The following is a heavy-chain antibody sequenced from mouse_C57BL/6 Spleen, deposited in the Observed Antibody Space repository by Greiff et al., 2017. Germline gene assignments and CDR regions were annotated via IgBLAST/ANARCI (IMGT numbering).Heavy chain of an antibody. CDR3: ARASITTVVAEAMDY. J-gene: IGHJ4*01. D-gene: IGHD1-1*01. CDR2: IYPSDSET. V-gene: IGHV1-61*01. Sequence: QVQLQQPGAELVRPGSSVKLSCKASGYTFTSYWMDWVKQRPGQGLEWIGNIYPSDSETHYNQKFKDKATLTVDKSSSTAYMQLSSLTSEDSAVYYCARASITTVVAEAMDYWGQGTSVTVSS. CDR1: GYTFTSYW.